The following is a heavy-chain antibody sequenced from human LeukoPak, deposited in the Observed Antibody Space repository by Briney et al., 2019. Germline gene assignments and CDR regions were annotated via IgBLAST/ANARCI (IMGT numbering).Heavy chain of an antibody. Sequence: GGSLRLSCAASGFTFSSYWRSWVRQAPGKGLEWVANIKQDGREKYYVDSVKGRFTISRDNAKNSLYLQMNSLRAEETAVYYCARGCYDLWSGWYAFDIWGQGTMVTVSS. CDR1: GFTFSSYW. D-gene: IGHD3-3*01. CDR2: IKQDGREK. V-gene: IGHV3-7*01. CDR3: ARGCYDLWSGWYAFDI. J-gene: IGHJ3*02.